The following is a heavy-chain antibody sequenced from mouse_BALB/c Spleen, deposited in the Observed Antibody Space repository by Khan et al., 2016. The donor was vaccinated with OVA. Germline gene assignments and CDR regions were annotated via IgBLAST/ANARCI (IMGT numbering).Heavy chain of an antibody. CDR3: ARSPIYYGSSPYAMDY. J-gene: IGHJ4*01. CDR2: IYWDDDK. V-gene: IGHV8-12*01. Sequence: QVTLKESGPGILQPSQTLSLTCSFSGFSLSTSGMGVSWIRQSSGKGLEWLAHIYWDDDKRYNPSLKSRLKIPKETSRNQVFLKITSVDTADSATYYCARSPIYYGSSPYAMDYWGQGTSVTVSS. CDR1: GFSLSTSGMG. D-gene: IGHD1-1*01.